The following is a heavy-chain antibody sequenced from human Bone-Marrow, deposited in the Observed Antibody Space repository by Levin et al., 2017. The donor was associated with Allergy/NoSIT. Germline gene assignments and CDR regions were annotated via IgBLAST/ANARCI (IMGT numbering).Heavy chain of an antibody. V-gene: IGHV3-23*01. CDR1: GFTFDTYA. Sequence: ASVKVSCAASGFTFDTYALNWVRQAPGKGLEWVSIIDGSGGSTHYADSVKGRFTLSRDNSKNTVYLQMSSLRVEDTAVYYCAKSQGSHDFWSGYYPPAAVVDYWGQGTLVTVS. D-gene: IGHD3-3*01. J-gene: IGHJ4*02. CDR2: IDGSGGST. CDR3: AKSQGSHDFWSGYYPPAAVVDY.